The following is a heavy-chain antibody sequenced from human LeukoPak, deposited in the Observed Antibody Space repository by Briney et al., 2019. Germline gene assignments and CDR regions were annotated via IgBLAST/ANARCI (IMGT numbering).Heavy chain of an antibody. Sequence: GGTLRLSCAASGFTFSNSRMNWVRQAPGKGLEWVSSIVSSSGQRCGADSVKGRFTISRDNAKNSLYLQMNSLEVDDTAVYCCARGGSAYFFDFWGQGTLVTLS. CDR1: GFTFSNSR. CDR2: IVSSSGQR. J-gene: IGHJ4*02. D-gene: IGHD6-19*01. CDR3: ARGGSAYFFDF. V-gene: IGHV3-21*01.